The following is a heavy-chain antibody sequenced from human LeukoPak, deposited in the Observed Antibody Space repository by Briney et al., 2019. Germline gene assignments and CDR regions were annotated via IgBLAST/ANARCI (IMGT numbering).Heavy chain of an antibody. CDR3: ARGFLRYCSSTSCHDEIFDY. CDR2: IYYSGST. CDR1: GGSISSGGYY. V-gene: IGHV4-31*03. Sequence: PSETLSLTCTVSGGSISSGGYYWSWIRQHPGKGLEWIGYIYYSGSTYYNPSLKSRVTISVDTSKNQFSLKLSSVTAADTAVYYCARGFLRYCSSTSCHDEIFDYWGQGTLVTVSS. J-gene: IGHJ4*02. D-gene: IGHD2-2*01.